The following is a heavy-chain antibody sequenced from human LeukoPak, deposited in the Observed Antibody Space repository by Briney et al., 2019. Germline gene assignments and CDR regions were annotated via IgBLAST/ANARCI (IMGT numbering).Heavy chain of an antibody. Sequence: PGGSLRLSCAASGFTFSSYGMSWVRQAPGKGLEWVSAISGSGDTTYYADSVKGRFTISRDNSKNTLHLQMNSLRAEDTAAYYCAKFAQRYCSGGSCHPFDYWGQGTLVTVSS. CDR2: ISGSGDTT. J-gene: IGHJ4*02. D-gene: IGHD2-15*01. CDR3: AKFAQRYCSGGSCHPFDY. CDR1: GFTFSSYG. V-gene: IGHV3-23*01.